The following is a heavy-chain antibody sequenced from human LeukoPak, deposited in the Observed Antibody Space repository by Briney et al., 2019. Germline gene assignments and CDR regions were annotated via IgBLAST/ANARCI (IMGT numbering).Heavy chain of an antibody. CDR1: GFTFSSYA. D-gene: IGHD2-2*01. CDR2: ISGSGGST. V-gene: IGHV3-23*01. J-gene: IGHJ4*02. Sequence: GGSLRLSCAASGFTFSSYAMSWVRQAPGKGLEWVSAISGSGGSTYYADSVKGRFTISRDNSKNTLYLQMNSLRAEDTAVYYCAKGLYCSSTSCAVYDYWGQGTLVTVSP. CDR3: AKGLYCSSTSCAVYDY.